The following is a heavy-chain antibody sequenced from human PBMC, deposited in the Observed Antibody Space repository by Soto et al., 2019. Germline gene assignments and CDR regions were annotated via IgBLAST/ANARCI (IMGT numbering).Heavy chain of an antibody. CDR1: GYTFTSYG. Sequence: ASVKVSCKASGYTFTSYGISWVRQAPGQGLEWMGWISAYNGNTNYAQKLQGRVTMTTDTSTSTAYMELRSLRSDDTAVYYCARVSIVVVVAATPRLFDYWGQGTLVTVSS. CDR3: ARVSIVVVVAATPRLFDY. V-gene: IGHV1-18*01. D-gene: IGHD2-15*01. J-gene: IGHJ4*02. CDR2: ISAYNGNT.